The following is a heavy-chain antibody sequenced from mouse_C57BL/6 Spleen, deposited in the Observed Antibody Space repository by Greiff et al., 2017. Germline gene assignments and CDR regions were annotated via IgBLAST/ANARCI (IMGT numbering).Heavy chain of an antibody. V-gene: IGHV5-4*03. D-gene: IGHD2-3*01. Sequence: EVMLVESGGGLVKPGGSLKLSCAASGFTFSSYAMSWVGQTPEKRLEWVATISDGGSSTYYPDNVKGRVTISRDNAKNNLYLQMSHLKSDDTAMYYCSRARGYYVPTYYDYWGQGTTLTVSS. CDR2: ISDGGSST. CDR3: SRARGYYVPTYYDY. J-gene: IGHJ2*01. CDR1: GFTFSSYA.